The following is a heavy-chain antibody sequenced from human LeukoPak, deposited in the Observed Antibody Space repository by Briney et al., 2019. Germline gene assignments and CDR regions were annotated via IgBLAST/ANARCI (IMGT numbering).Heavy chain of an antibody. D-gene: IGHD6-13*01. CDR1: GGTFSSDT. CDR2: IIPILGIA. Sequence: GASVKVSCKASGGTFSSDTISWVRQAPGQGLEWMGRIIPILGIANYAQKFQGRVTITADRSTSTAYMELSSLRSEDTAVYYCARDWAYSSSWFDPWGQGTLVTVSS. J-gene: IGHJ5*02. CDR3: ARDWAYSSSWFDP. V-gene: IGHV1-69*04.